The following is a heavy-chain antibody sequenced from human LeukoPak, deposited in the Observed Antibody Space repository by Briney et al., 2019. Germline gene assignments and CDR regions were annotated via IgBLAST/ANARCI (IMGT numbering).Heavy chain of an antibody. Sequence: GGSLRLSCAASGFTFSSYGLNWVRKAPGKGLEWVSAISGSGGVSYYTDSVKGRFTISRDNSKNTLYLQMNSLGAADTAVHYCAKPLDCSNTSRYGYYYYYMDVWGKGTTVTVSS. CDR3: AKPLDCSNTSRYGYYYYYMDV. CDR2: ISGSGGVS. J-gene: IGHJ6*03. CDR1: GFTFSSYG. D-gene: IGHD2-2*01. V-gene: IGHV3-23*01.